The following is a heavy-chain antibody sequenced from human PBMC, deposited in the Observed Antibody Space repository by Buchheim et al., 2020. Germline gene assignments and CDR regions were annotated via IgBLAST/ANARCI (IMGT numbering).Heavy chain of an antibody. D-gene: IGHD3-3*01. J-gene: IGHJ6*02. CDR2: ISSSSSYI. CDR1: GFTFSSYS. Sequence: EVQLVESGGGLVKPGGSLRLSCAASGFTFSSYSMNWVRQAPGKGLEWVSSISSSSSYIYYADSVKGRFTISRDNAKNSLYLQMNSLRAEDTAVYYCAIYYDFWSGYFGYYGMDVWGQGTT. CDR3: AIYYDFWSGYFGYYGMDV. V-gene: IGHV3-21*01.